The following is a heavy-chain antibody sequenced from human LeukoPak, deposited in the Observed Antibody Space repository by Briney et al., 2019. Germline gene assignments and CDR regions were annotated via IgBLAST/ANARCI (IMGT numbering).Heavy chain of an antibody. D-gene: IGHD2-15*01. CDR2: IHYSGST. CDR1: GGSISSSSYY. J-gene: IGHJ6*03. Sequence: SETLSLTCTVSGGSISSSSYYWGWIRQPPGKGLEWIGSIHYSGSTNYNPSLKSRVTISVDTSKNQFSLKLSSVPAADTAVYYCARGYCSGGSCYSYYYYNYMDVWGKGTTVTVSS. V-gene: IGHV4-39*07. CDR3: ARGYCSGGSCYSYYYYNYMDV.